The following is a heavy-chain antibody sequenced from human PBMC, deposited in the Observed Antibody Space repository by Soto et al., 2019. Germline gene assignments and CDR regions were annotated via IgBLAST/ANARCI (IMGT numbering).Heavy chain of an antibody. Sequence: EVQLVESGGAMVHPGGSLRLSCVASGFKFDDYAIHWVRQVAGKGLEWVSAINWSGEMIAYADSVKGRSTISRDNAKNYVSLEINRLGPEDAGLYYWARDRIGPFYRIDVRGQGTTVTVSS. V-gene: IGHV3-9*01. D-gene: IGHD2-15*01. CDR3: ARDRIGPFYRIDV. CDR2: INWSGEMI. CDR1: GFKFDDYA. J-gene: IGHJ6*02.